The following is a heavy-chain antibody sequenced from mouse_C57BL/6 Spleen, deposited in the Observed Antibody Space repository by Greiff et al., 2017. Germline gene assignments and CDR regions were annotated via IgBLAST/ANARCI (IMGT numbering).Heavy chain of an antibody. D-gene: IGHD2-4*01. CDR3: ARERRTYDYDEGFAY. V-gene: IGHV1-7*01. J-gene: IGHJ3*01. Sequence: QVQLKQSGAELAKPGASVKLSCKASGYTFTSYWMHWVKQRPGQGLEWIGYINPSSGYTKYNQKFKDKATLTADKSSSTAYMQLSSLTYEDSAVYYCARERRTYDYDEGFAYWGQGTLVTVSA. CDR1: GYTFTSYW. CDR2: INPSSGYT.